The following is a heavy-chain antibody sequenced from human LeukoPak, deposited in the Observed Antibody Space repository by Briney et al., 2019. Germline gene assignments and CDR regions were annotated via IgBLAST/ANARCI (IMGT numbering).Heavy chain of an antibody. CDR3: AREGARDAFDI. V-gene: IGHV1-8*03. CDR1: GYTFTGYY. J-gene: IGHJ3*02. D-gene: IGHD1-26*01. CDR2: MNPNSGNT. Sequence: ASVKVSCKASGYTFTGYYMHWVRQAPGQGLEWMGWMNPNSGNTGYAQKFQGRVTITRNTSISTAYMELSSLRSEDTAVYYCAREGARDAFDIWGQGTMVTVSS.